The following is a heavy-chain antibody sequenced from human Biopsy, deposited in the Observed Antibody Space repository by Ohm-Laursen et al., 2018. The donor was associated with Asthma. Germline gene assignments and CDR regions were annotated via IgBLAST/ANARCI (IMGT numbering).Heavy chain of an antibody. CDR2: IDQRSTTI. Sequence: SLRLSCAASGFSLSDYYMTWIRQAPGKGLEWVSYIDQRSTTIYYADSVKGRFTISRDNSKNTVGLQMRSLRAEDTAIYYCVKDTDEIRGYYTFEVWGQGTMVTVSS. CDR1: GFSLSDYY. CDR3: VKDTDEIRGYYTFEV. V-gene: IGHV3-11*01. J-gene: IGHJ3*01. D-gene: IGHD3-22*01.